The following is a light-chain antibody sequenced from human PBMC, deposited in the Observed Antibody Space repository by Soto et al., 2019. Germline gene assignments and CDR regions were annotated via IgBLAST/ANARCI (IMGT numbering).Light chain of an antibody. CDR1: SSDVGVYNY. CDR2: EVS. Sequence: QSALTQPPSASESPGQSVTISCTGTSSDVGVYNYVSWYQQHPGKAPKLMIYEVSKRPSGVPDRFSGSKSGTTASLTVSGLQAEDEADYYCSSFVGNNNLVFGGGTKLTVL. J-gene: IGLJ2*01. V-gene: IGLV2-8*01. CDR3: SSFVGNNNLV.